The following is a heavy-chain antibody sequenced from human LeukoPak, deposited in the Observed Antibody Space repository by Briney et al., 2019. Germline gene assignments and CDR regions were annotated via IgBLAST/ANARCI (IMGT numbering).Heavy chain of an antibody. J-gene: IGHJ4*02. CDR2: ISGSGGST. CDR1: GFTFSSYA. Sequence: GGSLRLSCAASGFTFSSYAMSWVRQAPGKGLEWVSAISGSGGSTYYADSVKGRFTISRDNSKNTLYLQVNSLRAEDTAVYYCANFGFFDSGSYYGFDYWGQGTLVTVSS. V-gene: IGHV3-23*01. CDR3: ANFGFFDSGSYYGFDY. D-gene: IGHD3-10*01.